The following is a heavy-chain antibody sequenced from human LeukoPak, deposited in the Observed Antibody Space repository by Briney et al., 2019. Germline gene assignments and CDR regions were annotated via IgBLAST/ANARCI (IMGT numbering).Heavy chain of an antibody. D-gene: IGHD4-17*01. CDR3: ATGYGDYYYYGMDV. CDR1: GFTFDDYA. Sequence: GRSLRLSCAASGFTFDDYAMHWVRQAPGKGLEGGSGISWNSGSIGYADSVKGRFTISRDNATNSLYLQMNGLRAEDTALYYCATGYGDYYYYGMDVWGQGTTVTVSS. CDR2: ISWNSGSI. V-gene: IGHV3-9*01. J-gene: IGHJ6*02.